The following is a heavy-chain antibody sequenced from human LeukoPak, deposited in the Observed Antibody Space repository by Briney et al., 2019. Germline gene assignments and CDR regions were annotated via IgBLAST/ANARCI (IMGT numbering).Heavy chain of an antibody. CDR1: GYNFIAYW. CDR3: ARQTTYHDVLNANSKATDLDY. J-gene: IGHJ4*02. V-gene: IGHV5-10-1*01. D-gene: IGHD3-9*01. CDR2: IDPSDFRT. Sequence: GESLKISCKGSGYNFIAYWITWVRQRPGKGLEWMGRIDPSDFRTNYSPSFQGHVTISTDRSTSTAFVQWSSLQASDTAMYFCARQTTYHDVLNANSKATDLDYWGQGTLVTVSS.